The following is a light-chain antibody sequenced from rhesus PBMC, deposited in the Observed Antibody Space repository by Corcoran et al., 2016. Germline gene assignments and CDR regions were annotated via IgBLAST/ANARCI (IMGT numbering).Light chain of an antibody. CDR3: QQCSSKPYS. Sequence: DIQMTQSPSSLSASVGDTVTITCRASQDINNCLAWYQQKQGKAPDRQIYKASSLQSGVPSRFGGSGSGTDFTLTISRLQSEDSATYYCQQCSSKPYSFGQGTKVEIK. CDR1: QDINNC. V-gene: IGKV1-22*01. J-gene: IGKJ2*01. CDR2: KAS.